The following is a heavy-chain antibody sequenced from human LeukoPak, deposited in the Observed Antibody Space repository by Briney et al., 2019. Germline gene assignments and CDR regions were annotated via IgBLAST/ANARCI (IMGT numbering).Heavy chain of an antibody. D-gene: IGHD4-11*01. CDR3: ARGDYSNPTILTFDY. Sequence: GGSLRLSCAVSGFTFSTYSMNWVRQAPGKGLEWVSYISSSGSTIYYADSVKGRFTISRDNAKNSLYLQMNSLRAEDTAVYYCARGDYSNPTILTFDYWGQGTLVTVSS. CDR1: GFTFSTYS. J-gene: IGHJ4*02. CDR2: ISSSGSTI. V-gene: IGHV3-48*04.